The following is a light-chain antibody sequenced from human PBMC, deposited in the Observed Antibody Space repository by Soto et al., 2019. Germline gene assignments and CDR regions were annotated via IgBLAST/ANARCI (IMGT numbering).Light chain of an antibody. Sequence: QSVLTQAPSASGTPGQRVTISWSGSSSNIGSNTVNWYQQLPGTAPKLLIYNNAQRPSGVPDRFSGSKSGTSASLAIGGLQSEDEADYYCAVWDDSLNGWVFGGGTKLTVL. CDR2: NNA. J-gene: IGLJ3*02. CDR1: SSNIGSNT. CDR3: AVWDDSLNGWV. V-gene: IGLV1-44*01.